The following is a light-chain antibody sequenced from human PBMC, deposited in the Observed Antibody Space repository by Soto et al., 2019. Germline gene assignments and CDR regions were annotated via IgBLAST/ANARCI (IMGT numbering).Light chain of an antibody. V-gene: IGKV3-11*01. J-gene: IGKJ4*01. CDR2: DAS. CDR3: QQRSNWPST. Sequence: EIVLTQSPATLSLSTGDRATLSCRASQSVSSYLAWYQQKPGQAPRVLIYDASNRATGIPARFSGSGSGTDFTPTITSLEPEDFAVYYVQQRSNWPSTFGGGTTVEIK. CDR1: QSVSSY.